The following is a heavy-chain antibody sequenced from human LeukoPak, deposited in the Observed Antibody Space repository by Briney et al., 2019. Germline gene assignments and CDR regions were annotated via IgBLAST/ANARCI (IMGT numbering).Heavy chain of an antibody. Sequence: GASVKVSCKASGYTFTGYYIHWVRQAPGQGLEWMGWINPNSGGTNYAQKFQGRVTMTRDTSISTAYMELSRLRSDDTAVYYCHRHYDYGYFDHWGRGTLVTVSS. CDR2: INPNSGGT. D-gene: IGHD3-16*01. V-gene: IGHV1-2*02. J-gene: IGHJ2*01. CDR3: HRHYDYGYFDH. CDR1: GYTFTGYY.